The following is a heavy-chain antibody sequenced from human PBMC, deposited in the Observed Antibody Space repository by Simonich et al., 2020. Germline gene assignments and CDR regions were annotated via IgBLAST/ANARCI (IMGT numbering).Heavy chain of an antibody. CDR3: ARDYSNYDAFDI. J-gene: IGHJ3*02. CDR1: GFTFSSYW. V-gene: IGHV3-74*01. CDR2: SNSDGSST. Sequence: EVQLVESGGGLVQPGGSLRLSCAASGFTFSSYWMHWVRQAPGKGLGGVSRSNSDGSSTSYADSVKGRFTISRDNAKNTLYLQMNSLRAEDTAVYYCARDYSNYDAFDIWGQGTMVTVSS. D-gene: IGHD4-4*01.